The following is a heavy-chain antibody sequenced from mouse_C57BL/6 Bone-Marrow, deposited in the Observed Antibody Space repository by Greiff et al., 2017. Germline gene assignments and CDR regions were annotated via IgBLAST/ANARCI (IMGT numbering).Heavy chain of an antibody. J-gene: IGHJ2*01. D-gene: IGHD2-4*01. CDR2: IHPNSGST. Sequence: VQLQQPGAELVKPGASVKLSCKASGYTFTSYWMHWVKQRPGQGLEWIGMIHPNSGSTYYNEKFKSKATLTVDKSSRTAYMQLNSQTSEDSAVCYCARSSYDYAFDDWGQGTTLTVSS. CDR1: GYTFTSYW. CDR3: ARSSYDYAFDD. V-gene: IGHV1-64*01.